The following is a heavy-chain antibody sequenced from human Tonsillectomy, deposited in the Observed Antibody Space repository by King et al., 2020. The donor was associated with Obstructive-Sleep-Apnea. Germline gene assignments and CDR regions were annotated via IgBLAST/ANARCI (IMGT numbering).Heavy chain of an antibody. CDR1: GFTFRSYS. CDR2: ISTSSSAI. CDR3: ARDRQQLVPCYYYYGLDV. V-gene: IGHV3-48*04. J-gene: IGHJ6*02. D-gene: IGHD6-13*01. Sequence: VQLVESGGGLVQPGGSLRLSCAASGFTFRSYSMNWVRQAPGKGLEWVSYISTSSSAIYYADSVKGRFIISRDNAENSLYLQMNSVRAEDTAVYWCARDRQQLVPCYYYYGLDVWGQGTTVTVSS.